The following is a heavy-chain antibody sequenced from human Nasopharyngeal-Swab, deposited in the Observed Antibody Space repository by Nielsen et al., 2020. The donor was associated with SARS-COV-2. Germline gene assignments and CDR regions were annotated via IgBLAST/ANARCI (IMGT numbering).Heavy chain of an antibody. D-gene: IGHD3-9*01. CDR3: ARYNILTGWGY. Sequence: GSLRLSCTVSGGSISTYYWSWIRQPPGKGLEWIGYVYHSGSTDYNPSLKSRVTISVDTSKNQSSLKLSSVTAADTAVYYCARYNILTGWGYWGQGTLVTVSS. V-gene: IGHV4-59*01. CDR1: GGSISTYY. J-gene: IGHJ4*02. CDR2: VYHSGST.